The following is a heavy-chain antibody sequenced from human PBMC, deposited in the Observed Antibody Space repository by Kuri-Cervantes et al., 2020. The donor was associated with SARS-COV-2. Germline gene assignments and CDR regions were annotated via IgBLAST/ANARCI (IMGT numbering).Heavy chain of an antibody. CDR2: IWYDGSNR. J-gene: IGHJ4*02. V-gene: IGHV3-33*01. D-gene: IGHD1-1*01. CDR3: VRDGDHWNFDY. Sequence: GESLKISCVASGFTFSSYGMHWVRQAPGKGLEWVAVIWYDGSNRYYADSVKGRFTISRDNSKNTLYLQMNSLRAEDTAVYYCVRDGDHWNFDYWGRGTLVTVSS. CDR1: GFTFSSYG.